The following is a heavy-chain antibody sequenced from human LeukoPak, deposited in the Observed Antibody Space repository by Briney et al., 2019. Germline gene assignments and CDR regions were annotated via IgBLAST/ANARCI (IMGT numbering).Heavy chain of an antibody. D-gene: IGHD2-21*02. J-gene: IGHJ3*02. CDR1: GRSISRYY. Sequence: ETLSFSCTVSGRSISRYYWSWIRQPPGKGLEWIGYIYYSGITNYNPSLKSRVTISVDTSKNQFSLRLSSVTAADTAVYYCARPRAYCGGDCSSYTLDIWGRGTMVTVSS. CDR2: IYYSGIT. CDR3: ARPRAYCGGDCSSYTLDI. V-gene: IGHV4-59*08.